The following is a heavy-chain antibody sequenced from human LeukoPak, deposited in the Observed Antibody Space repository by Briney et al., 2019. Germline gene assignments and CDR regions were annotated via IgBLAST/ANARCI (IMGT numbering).Heavy chain of an antibody. CDR3: ARSGCSSTSCYPYNNWFDP. CDR2: IIPIFGIA. CDR1: GGTFSSYA. Sequence: ASVKVSCKASGGTFSSYAISWVRQAPGQGLEWMGRIIPIFGIANYAQKLQGRVTITADKSTSTAYMELSSLRSEDTAVYYCARSGCSSTSCYPYNNWFDPWGQGTLVTVSS. J-gene: IGHJ5*02. V-gene: IGHV1-69*04. D-gene: IGHD2-2*01.